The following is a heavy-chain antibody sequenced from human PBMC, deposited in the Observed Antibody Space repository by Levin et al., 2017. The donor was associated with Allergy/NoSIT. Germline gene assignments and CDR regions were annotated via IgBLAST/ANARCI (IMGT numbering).Heavy chain of an antibody. CDR2: LYYSGTT. D-gene: IGHD5-24*01. Sequence: MASETLSLTCTVSGGSIISTSYYWGWIRQPPGKGLEWIGTLYYSGTTYYKPSLWSRVTISVDTSKNQFSLRLTSLTAADTAVYYCASGAADAYHMDVWGTGTTVTVSS. CDR3: ASGAADAYHMDV. V-gene: IGHV4-39*01. CDR1: GGSIISTSYY. J-gene: IGHJ6*03.